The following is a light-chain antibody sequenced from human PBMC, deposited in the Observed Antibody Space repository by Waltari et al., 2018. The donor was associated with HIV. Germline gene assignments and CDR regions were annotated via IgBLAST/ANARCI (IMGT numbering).Light chain of an antibody. Sequence: QLTQSPSSLSASLGDQVTITCRASQNIKSFLNWYQVRPGKAPRVLIYGVSSLPTGVPSRFSGGGSGTYFTLTINNLQPEDFASYVCQQTFSVSITFGPGTRLEI. CDR2: GVS. J-gene: IGKJ5*01. V-gene: IGKV1-39*01. CDR3: QQTFSVSIT. CDR1: QNIKSF.